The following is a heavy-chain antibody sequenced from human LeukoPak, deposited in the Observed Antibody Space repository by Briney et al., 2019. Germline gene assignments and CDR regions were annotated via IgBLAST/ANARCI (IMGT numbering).Heavy chain of an antibody. J-gene: IGHJ4*02. V-gene: IGHV3-48*03. D-gene: IGHD1-26*01. CDR3: ARYSGSPFPYYFDY. CDR2: ISSSGSTI. CDR1: GFTFSSYE. Sequence: PGGSLRLSCAASGFTFSSYEMNWVRQAPGKGLEWVSYISSSGSTIYYADSVKGRFTISRDNAKNSLYLQMNSLRAEDTAVYYCARYSGSPFPYYFDYWGQGTLVTVSS.